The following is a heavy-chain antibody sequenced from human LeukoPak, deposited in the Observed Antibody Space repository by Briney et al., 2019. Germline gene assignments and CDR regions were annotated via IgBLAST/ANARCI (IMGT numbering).Heavy chain of an antibody. CDR1: GFSVSSYG. J-gene: IGHJ4*02. CDR3: ARGRIVAGVRY. CDR2: ISSSRSII. Sequence: GGSLRLPCAASGFSVSSYGMNWVRQAPGKGLEWVSYISSSRSIIYYADSVKGRFTVSRDNAKNSLYLQMNSLGAEDTAVYYCARGRIVAGVRYWGQGTLVTVSS. D-gene: IGHD3-22*01. V-gene: IGHV3-48*04.